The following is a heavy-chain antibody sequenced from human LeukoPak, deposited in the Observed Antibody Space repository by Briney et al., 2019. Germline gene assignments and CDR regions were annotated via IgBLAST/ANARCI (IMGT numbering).Heavy chain of an antibody. J-gene: IGHJ4*02. D-gene: IGHD4-23*01. CDR1: GGSFSGYY. Sequence: SETLSLTCAGYGGSFSGYYWSWIRRPPGKGLEWIGEINHSGSTNYNPSLKSRVTISVDTSKNQFSLKLSSVTAADTAVYYCARGPTGYGGNPYWGQGTLVTVSS. CDR3: ARGPTGYGGNPY. V-gene: IGHV4-34*01. CDR2: INHSGST.